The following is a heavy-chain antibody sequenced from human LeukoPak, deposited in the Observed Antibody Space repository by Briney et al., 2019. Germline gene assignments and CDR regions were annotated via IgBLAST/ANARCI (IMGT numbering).Heavy chain of an antibody. J-gene: IGHJ4*02. D-gene: IGHD3/OR15-3a*01. V-gene: IGHV4-38-2*02. CDR2: IYYSGNT. CDR1: GYSISSGYY. CDR3: ARQTGSGLFILP. Sequence: ASETLSLTCTVSGYSISSGYYWGWIRQPPGKGLEWIGSIYYSGNTYYNASLKSQVSISIDTSKNQFSLKLTSVTAADTAVYYCARQTGSGLFILPGGRGTLVTVSS.